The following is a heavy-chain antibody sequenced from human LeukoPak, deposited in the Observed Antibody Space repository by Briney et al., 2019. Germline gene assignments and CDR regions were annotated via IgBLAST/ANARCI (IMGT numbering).Heavy chain of an antibody. CDR2: ISGSDDST. J-gene: IGHJ4*02. CDR3: AKDLFIPAAPSDY. Sequence: GGSLRLSCVASGFTFSNYAVSWVRQTPGKGLEWVSAISGSDDSTYYADFVKGRFTISRDNSKNTLYLQMHSLRAEDTAVYYCAKDLFIPAAPSDYWGQGTLVTVSS. D-gene: IGHD2-2*01. V-gene: IGHV3-23*01. CDR1: GFTFSNYA.